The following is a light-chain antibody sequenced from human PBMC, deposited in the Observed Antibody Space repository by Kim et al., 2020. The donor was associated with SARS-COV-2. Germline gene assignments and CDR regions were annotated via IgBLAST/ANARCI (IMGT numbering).Light chain of an antibody. V-gene: IGKV1-5*03. CDR2: KTS. Sequence: DIHMTQSPSTLAASAGDRVTITCRASQSLSTWLAWYQQKPGKAPKLLIYKTSILESGVPSRFSGSGSRTEFTLSISSLQPEDLATYYCQQYNNYSPTFGQGTKVDIK. CDR3: QQYNNYSPT. CDR1: QSLSTW. J-gene: IGKJ1*01.